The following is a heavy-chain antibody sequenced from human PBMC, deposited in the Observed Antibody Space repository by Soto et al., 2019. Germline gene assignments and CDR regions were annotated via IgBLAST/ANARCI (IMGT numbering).Heavy chain of an antibody. Sequence: SRTLSLTCAISGDSVSSNSAAWNWIRQSPSRGLEWLGRTYYRSKWYKDYAVSVESRITINPVTSKNQFSLQLNSVTPEDTAVYYCARGDSSGWSRGGFDYWGQGTLVTVSS. V-gene: IGHV6-1*01. CDR1: GDSVSSNSAA. J-gene: IGHJ4*02. D-gene: IGHD6-19*01. CDR2: TYYRSKWYK. CDR3: ARGDSSGWSRGGFDY.